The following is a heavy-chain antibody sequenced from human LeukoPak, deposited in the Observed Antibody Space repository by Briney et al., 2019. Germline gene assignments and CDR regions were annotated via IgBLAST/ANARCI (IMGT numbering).Heavy chain of an antibody. D-gene: IGHD3-10*01. CDR2: IKQDGSEK. V-gene: IGHV3-7*01. J-gene: IGHJ4*02. CDR1: GFTFSSYW. Sequence: GGSLRLSCAASGFTFSSYWMSWVRQAPGKGLEWVANIKQDGSEKYSVDSVKGRFTISRDNDNNSLYLQMNSLRAEDTAVYYCARDPRLLWFGESDYWGQGTLVTVSS. CDR3: ARDPRLLWFGESDY.